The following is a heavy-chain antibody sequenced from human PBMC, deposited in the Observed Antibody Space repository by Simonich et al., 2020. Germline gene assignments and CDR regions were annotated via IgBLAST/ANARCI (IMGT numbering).Heavy chain of an antibody. V-gene: IGHV3-23*01. CDR2: ISGSGGST. CDR3: AKDLGERITMIVVVIDAFDI. J-gene: IGHJ3*02. CDR1: GFTFSSYA. Sequence: GGGLVQPGGSLRLSCAASGFTFSSYAMLWVRQAPGKGLEWVSAISGSGGSTYYADSVKGRFTISRDNSKNTLYLQMNSLRAEDTAVYYCAKDLGERITMIVVVIDAFDIWGQGTMVTVSS. D-gene: IGHD3-22*01.